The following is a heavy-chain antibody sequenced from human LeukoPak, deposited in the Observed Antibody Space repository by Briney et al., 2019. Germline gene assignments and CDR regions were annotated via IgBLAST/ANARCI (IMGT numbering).Heavy chain of an antibody. V-gene: IGHV3-23*01. Sequence: GGSLRLSCAASGFTFSSYAMSWVRQAPGKGLEWVSAITGSGGSTYYADSVKGRFTISRDNSKNTLYLQMNSLRAEDTAVYYCASHYDILTGYIDYWGQGTLLTVSS. J-gene: IGHJ4*02. D-gene: IGHD3-9*01. CDR1: GFTFSSYA. CDR3: ASHYDILTGYIDY. CDR2: ITGSGGST.